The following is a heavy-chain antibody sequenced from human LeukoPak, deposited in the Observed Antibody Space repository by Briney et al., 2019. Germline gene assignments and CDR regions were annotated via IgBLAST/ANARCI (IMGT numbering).Heavy chain of an antibody. D-gene: IGHD3-10*01. J-gene: IGHJ3*02. CDR3: ARDFGYYGSGTSDI. V-gene: IGHV3-53*01. Sequence: GGSLRLSCAASGFTDSRSYMSWVRRAPGKGLEWGSVIYSGGSRYYADSVQGRFTISRDNSKNTVFLQMNSLRAGDTAMYYCARDFGYYGSGTSDIWGQGTMVTVSS. CDR1: GFTDSRSY. CDR2: IYSGGSR.